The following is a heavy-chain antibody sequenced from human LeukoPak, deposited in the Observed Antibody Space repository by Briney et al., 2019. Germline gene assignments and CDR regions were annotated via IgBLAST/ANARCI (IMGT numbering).Heavy chain of an antibody. CDR3: ATYTHWLAGDV. J-gene: IGHJ6*02. CDR2: IKEDGSEK. V-gene: IGHV3-7*01. Sequence: PGGSLRLSCAASGLTFSETWMSWVRQAPGQGLEWVAAIKEDGSEKDYVDSVKGRFTISRDNAKNSLYLQMNSLRAEDTAVYYCATYTHWLAGDVWGQGTTVSVSS. D-gene: IGHD3-16*01. CDR1: GLTFSETW.